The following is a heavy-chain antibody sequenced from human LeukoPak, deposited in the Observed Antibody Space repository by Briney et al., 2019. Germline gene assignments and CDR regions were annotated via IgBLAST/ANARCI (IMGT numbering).Heavy chain of an antibody. CDR1: GFSFSSYA. D-gene: IGHD1-26*01. CDR2: IIGGGGST. V-gene: IGHV3-23*01. Sequence: QPGGSLRLSCVASGFSFSSYAMSWVRQAPGKGLEWVSAIIGGGGSTHYADPVRGRFTVSRDNSKNTLYLQMSSLRADDTAVYYCAKGGGSYYSAVDMWGQGTMVTVSS. CDR3: AKGGGSYYSAVDM. J-gene: IGHJ3*02.